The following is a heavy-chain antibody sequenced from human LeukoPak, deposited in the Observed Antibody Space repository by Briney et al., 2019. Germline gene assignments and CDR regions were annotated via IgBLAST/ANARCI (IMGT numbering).Heavy chain of an antibody. D-gene: IGHD3-22*01. CDR3: ARVLASPYDSSGYYDY. V-gene: IGHV1-18*01. CDR1: GYTFTSYG. J-gene: IGHJ4*02. Sequence: ASVKVSCKASGYTFTSYGISWVRQAPGQGLEWMGWNSAYNGNTNYAQKLQGRVTMTTDTSTSTAYMELRSLRSDDTAVYYCARVLASPYDSSGYYDYWGQGTLVTVSS. CDR2: NSAYNGNT.